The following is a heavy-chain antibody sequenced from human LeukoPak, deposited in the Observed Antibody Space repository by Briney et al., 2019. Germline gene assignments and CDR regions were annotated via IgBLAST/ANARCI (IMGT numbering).Heavy chain of an antibody. Sequence: PSETLSLTCTVSGGSISSYYWSWIRQPPGKGLEWIGYIYYSGSTNYNPSLKSRVTMSVDTSKNQFSLKLSSVTAADTAVYYCAREQLWRPYYYYGMDVWGQGTTVTVSS. J-gene: IGHJ6*02. CDR2: IYYSGST. CDR1: GGSISSYY. D-gene: IGHD5-18*01. CDR3: AREQLWRPYYYYGMDV. V-gene: IGHV4-59*12.